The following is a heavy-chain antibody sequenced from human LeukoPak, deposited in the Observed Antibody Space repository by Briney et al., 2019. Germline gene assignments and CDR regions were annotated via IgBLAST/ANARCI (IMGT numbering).Heavy chain of an antibody. CDR2: ISGSGGST. J-gene: IGHJ4*02. Sequence: QPGGSLRLSCAASGFAFSSYAMSWVRQAPGKGLEWVSAISGSGGSTYYADSVKGRFTISRDNSKNTLYLQMNSLRAEDTAVYYCAKDPTMVRGVLGYFHWGQGTLVTVSS. CDR3: AKDPTMVRGVLGYFH. V-gene: IGHV3-23*01. D-gene: IGHD3-10*01. CDR1: GFAFSSYA.